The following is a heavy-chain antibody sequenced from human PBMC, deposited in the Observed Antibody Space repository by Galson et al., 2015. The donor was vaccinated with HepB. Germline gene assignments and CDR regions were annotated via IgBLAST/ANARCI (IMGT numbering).Heavy chain of an antibody. Sequence: SVKVSCKASGYTFTGYYMHWVRQAPGQGLEWMGRINPNSGGTNYAQKFQGRVTMTRDTSISTAYMELSRLRSDDTAVYYCARAPDYGESVGAFDICGQGTIVTVSS. CDR1: GYTFTGYY. V-gene: IGHV1-2*06. J-gene: IGHJ3*02. CDR2: INPNSGGT. D-gene: IGHD4-17*01. CDR3: ARAPDYGESVGAFDI.